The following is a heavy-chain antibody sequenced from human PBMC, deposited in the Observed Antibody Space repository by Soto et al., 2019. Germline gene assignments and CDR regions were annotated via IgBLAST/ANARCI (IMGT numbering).Heavy chain of an antibody. V-gene: IGHV1-69*06. D-gene: IGHD3-16*01. Sequence: ACCKASGGTFSDYSISWGRQAPGQGLEWMGGIIPIFGTANYAQKFQGRVTITADKSTSTAYMELSSLRSEDTAVYYCASSRQDDYVWGSPQFEDWGQGTRVIV. CDR1: GGTFSDYS. J-gene: IGHJ4*02. CDR2: IIPIFGTA. CDR3: ASSRQDDYVWGSPQFED.